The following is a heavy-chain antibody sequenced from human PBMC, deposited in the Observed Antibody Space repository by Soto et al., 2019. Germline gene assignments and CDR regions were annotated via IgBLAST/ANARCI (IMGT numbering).Heavy chain of an antibody. V-gene: IGHV1-8*01. CDR2: MSPNSGNT. CDR1: GYTFTSYD. Sequence: ASVKVSWKASGYTFTSYDINWVRQATGQGLEWMGWMSPNSGNTGYAQKFQGRVTLTRDTSISTAYMELSSLRSEDTAVYYCARQWELSGYYYGMDVWGQGTTVTVSS. D-gene: IGHD1-26*01. CDR3: ARQWELSGYYYGMDV. J-gene: IGHJ6*02.